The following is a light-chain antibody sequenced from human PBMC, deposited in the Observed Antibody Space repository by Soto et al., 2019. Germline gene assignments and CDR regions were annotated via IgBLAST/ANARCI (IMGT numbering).Light chain of an antibody. J-gene: IGKJ3*01. V-gene: IGKV3-20*01. CDR1: QSVSSCY. CDR2: GAS. CDR3: QQYGSSLYT. Sequence: EIVLTQSPATLSLSPGERATLSCRASQSVSSCYLAWYQQKPGQAPRLLIYGASSRATGIPARFSGSGSGTDFILTISRLEPEDFAVYYCQQYGSSLYTFGHGTKVDIK.